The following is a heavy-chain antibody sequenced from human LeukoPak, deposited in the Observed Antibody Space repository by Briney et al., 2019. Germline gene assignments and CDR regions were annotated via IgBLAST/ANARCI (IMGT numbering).Heavy chain of an antibody. Sequence: PGGSLRLSCAASGFTFSSYEMSWVRQAPGKGLEWVSYISSSGSTIYYLDSVKGRFTISRDNAKNSLYLQMNNLRPEDTAVYYCAKSGKILGYWGQGTLVTVSS. V-gene: IGHV3-48*03. CDR1: GFTFSSYE. CDR2: ISSSGSTI. J-gene: IGHJ4*02. D-gene: IGHD2-2*03. CDR3: AKSGKILGY.